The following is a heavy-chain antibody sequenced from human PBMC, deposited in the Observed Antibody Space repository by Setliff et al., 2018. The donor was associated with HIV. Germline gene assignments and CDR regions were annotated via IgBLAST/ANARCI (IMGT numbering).Heavy chain of an antibody. CDR2: INHSGST. J-gene: IGHJ4*02. Sequence: SETLSLTCTVSGGSISSYYWSWIRQPPGKGLEWIGEINHSGSTNYNPSLKSRVTISVDASKNQFSLKLSSVTAADTAVYYCARRSGWSLDYWGQGTLVTVSS. CDR3: ARRSGWSLDY. V-gene: IGHV4-34*01. D-gene: IGHD6-19*01. CDR1: GGSISSYY.